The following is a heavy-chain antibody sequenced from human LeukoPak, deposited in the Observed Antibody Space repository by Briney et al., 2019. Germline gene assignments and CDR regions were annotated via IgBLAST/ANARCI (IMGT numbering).Heavy chain of an antibody. CDR2: INSDGSST. CDR1: GFTFSSYW. D-gene: IGHD5-24*01. CDR3: ARVYSAVEMATIDLDD. Sequence: PGGSLRLSCAASGFTFSSYWMHWVRQAPGKGLVWVSRINSDGSSTSYADSVKGRFTISRDNAKNTLYLQMNSLRAEDTAVYYCARVYSAVEMATIDLDDWGQGTLVTVSS. V-gene: IGHV3-74*01. J-gene: IGHJ4*02.